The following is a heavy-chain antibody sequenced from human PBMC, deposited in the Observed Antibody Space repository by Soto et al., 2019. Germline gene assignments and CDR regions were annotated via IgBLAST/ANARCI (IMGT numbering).Heavy chain of an antibody. Sequence: GASVKVSCKASGFTFTSSAVQWVRQARGQRLEWIGWIVVGSGNTNYAQKFQERVTITRDMSTSTAYMELSSLRSEDTAVYYCAAASGATFPEDYAFDIWGQGTMVTVSS. V-gene: IGHV1-58*01. J-gene: IGHJ3*02. CDR1: GFTFTSSA. CDR3: AAASGATFPEDYAFDI. D-gene: IGHD1-26*01. CDR2: IVVGSGNT.